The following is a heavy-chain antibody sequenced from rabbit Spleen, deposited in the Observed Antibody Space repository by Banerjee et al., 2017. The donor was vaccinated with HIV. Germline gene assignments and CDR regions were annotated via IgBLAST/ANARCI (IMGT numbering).Heavy chain of an antibody. CDR3: ARDLTGVIGWNFGW. J-gene: IGHJ4*01. V-gene: IGHV1S40*01. D-gene: IGHD1-1*01. Sequence: QSLEESGGDLVKPGASLTLTCTASGFSFSSSYYMCWVRQAPGKGLEWIACIYTGGSGITYYASWVNGRFTISKTSSTTVTLQMTSLTAADTATYFCARDLTGVIGWNFGWWGQGTLVTVS. CDR1: GFSFSSSYY. CDR2: IYTGGSGIT.